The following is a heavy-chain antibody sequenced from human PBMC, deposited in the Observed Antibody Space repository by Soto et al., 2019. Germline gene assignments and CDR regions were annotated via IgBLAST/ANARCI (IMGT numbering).Heavy chain of an antibody. J-gene: IGHJ4*02. CDR2: IYYSGST. Sequence: QVQLQESGPGLVKPSETLSLTCTVSGGSVSSGSYYWSWIRQPPGKGLEWIGYIYYSGSTNYNPSLKSRVTIAVDTSKHQFSRKLSSVTAADTAVYYCARDFDYWGQGTLVTVSS. CDR3: ARDFDY. V-gene: IGHV4-61*01. CDR1: GGSVSSGSYY.